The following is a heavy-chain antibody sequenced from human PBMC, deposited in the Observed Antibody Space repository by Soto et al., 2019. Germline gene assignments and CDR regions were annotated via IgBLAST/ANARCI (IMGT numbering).Heavy chain of an antibody. Sequence: QVQLQESGPGLVKPSGTLSLTCAVSSGSISSSNWWSWVRQPPGKGLEWIGEIYHSGSTNYNPSLKSRVNISVDKSKNQFSLKLSSVTAADTAVYYCAGEEGYCSSTSCPLDYWGQGTLVTVSS. J-gene: IGHJ4*02. V-gene: IGHV4-4*02. CDR2: IYHSGST. D-gene: IGHD2-2*01. CDR1: SGSISSSNW. CDR3: AGEEGYCSSTSCPLDY.